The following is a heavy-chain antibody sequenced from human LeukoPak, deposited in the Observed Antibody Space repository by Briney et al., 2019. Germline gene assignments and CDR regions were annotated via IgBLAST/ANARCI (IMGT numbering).Heavy chain of an antibody. J-gene: IGHJ4*02. CDR3: ARYDSSGYPFDY. V-gene: IGHV1-2*02. CDR2: INPNSGGT. CDR1: GYTFTGYY. Sequence: ASVKVSCKASGYTFTGYYMHWVRQAPGQGLEWMGWINPNSGGTNYAQKFQGRVTMTRDTSISTAYMELSRLRSDDTAVYYCARYDSSGYPFDYWGQGTLVTVSS. D-gene: IGHD3-22*01.